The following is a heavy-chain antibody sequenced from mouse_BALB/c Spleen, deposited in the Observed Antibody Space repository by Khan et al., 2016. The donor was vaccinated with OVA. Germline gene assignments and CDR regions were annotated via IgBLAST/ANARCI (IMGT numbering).Heavy chain of an antibody. V-gene: IGHV1-9*01. CDR1: GYTFSNFW. CDR2: ILPGSGNT. Sequence: QVQLKQSGAELVKPGASVKISCKAPGYTFSNFWIEWVKQRPGHGLEWIGEILPGSGNTNYNEKFKGKATFTADTSSNTAYMQLSSLTSEDSAVYDGARSRYYGYAMDCWGQGTSVAV. CDR3: ARSRYYGYAMDC. J-gene: IGHJ4*01. D-gene: IGHD1-1*01.